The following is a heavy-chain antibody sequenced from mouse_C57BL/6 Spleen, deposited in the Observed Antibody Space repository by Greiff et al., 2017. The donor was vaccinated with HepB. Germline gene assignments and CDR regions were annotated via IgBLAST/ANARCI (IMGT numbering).Heavy chain of an antibody. CDR2: ISYDGSN. J-gene: IGHJ2*01. D-gene: IGHD2-5*01. Sequence: EVQLQQSGPGLVKPSQSLSLTCSVTGYSITSGYYWNWIRQFPGNKLEWMGYISYDGSNNYNPSLKNRISITRDTSKNQFFLKLNSVTTEDTATYYCARDYSTFDYWGQGTTLTVSS. CDR3: ARDYSTFDY. V-gene: IGHV3-6*01. CDR1: GYSITSGYY.